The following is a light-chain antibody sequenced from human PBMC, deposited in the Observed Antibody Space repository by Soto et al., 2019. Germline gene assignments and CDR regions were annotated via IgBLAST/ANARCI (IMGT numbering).Light chain of an antibody. CDR2: KAS. V-gene: IGKV1-5*03. J-gene: IGKJ1*01. Sequence: DIQMTQSPSTLSGSVGDRVTITCRASQTISSWLAWYQQKPGKAPKLLIYKASTLKSGVPSRFSGSGSGTELTITLSSLQPDDCETYDGQHYNSYSEAFGQGTKVDI. CDR1: QTISSW. CDR3: QHYNSYSEA.